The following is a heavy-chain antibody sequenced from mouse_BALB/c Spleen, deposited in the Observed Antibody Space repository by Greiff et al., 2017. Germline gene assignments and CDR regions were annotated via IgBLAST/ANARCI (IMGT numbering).Heavy chain of an antibody. CDR3: AGSTLKY. Sequence: EVKLMESGGGLVQPGGSRKLSCAASGFTFSSFGIHWVRQAPEKGLEWVAYISSGSSTIYYADTVKGRFTISRDNPKNTLFLQMTSLRSEDTAMYYCAGSTLKYWGQGTTLTVSS. J-gene: IGHJ2*01. CDR1: GFTFSSFG. CDR2: ISSGSSTI. V-gene: IGHV5-17*02. D-gene: IGHD2-1*01.